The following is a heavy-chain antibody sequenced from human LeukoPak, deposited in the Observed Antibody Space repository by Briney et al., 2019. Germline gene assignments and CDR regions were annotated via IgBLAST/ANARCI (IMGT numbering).Heavy chain of an antibody. J-gene: IGHJ4*02. CDR3: ARDMTGIAAAGTFNY. CDR1: GFTVSSNY. D-gene: IGHD6-13*01. Sequence: GGSLRLSCAASGFTVSSNYMSWVRRAPGKGLEWVAVIWYDGSNKYYADSAKGRFTISRDNSKNTLYLQMNSLRAEDTAVYYCARDMTGIAAAGTFNYWGQGTLVTVSS. CDR2: IWYDGSNK. V-gene: IGHV3-33*08.